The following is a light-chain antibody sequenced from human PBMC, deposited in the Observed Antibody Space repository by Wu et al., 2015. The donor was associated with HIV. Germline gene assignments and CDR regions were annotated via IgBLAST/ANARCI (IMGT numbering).Light chain of an antibody. J-gene: IGKJ2*03. CDR1: QSFNSKY. V-gene: IGKV3-20*01. CDR3: QQYNNWPPYS. Sequence: LLTQSPGTLSLSPGERATLSCRASQSFNSKYLAWYQQKPGQAPRLLIYDAYSRATGVPDRFSGSGSGTDFTLTISRLEPEDFAVYYCQQYNNWPPYSFGPGTKAGDQT. CDR2: DAY.